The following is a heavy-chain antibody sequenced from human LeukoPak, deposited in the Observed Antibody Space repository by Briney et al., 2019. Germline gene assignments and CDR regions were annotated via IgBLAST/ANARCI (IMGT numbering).Heavy chain of an antibody. D-gene: IGHD6-13*01. V-gene: IGHV3-30*03. J-gene: IGHJ4*02. Sequence: GGSLRLSCAAPGFTFSSYGMHWVRQAPGKGLEWVAVISYDGSNKYYADSVKGRFTISRDNAKNSLYLQMNSLRAEDTAVYYCARDLQQQLVLWGQGTLVTVSS. CDR3: ARDLQQQLVL. CDR2: ISYDGSNK. CDR1: GFTFSSYG.